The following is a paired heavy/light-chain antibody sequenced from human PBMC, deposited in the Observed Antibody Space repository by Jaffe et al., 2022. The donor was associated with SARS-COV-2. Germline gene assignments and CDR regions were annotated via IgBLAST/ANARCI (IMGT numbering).Heavy chain of an antibody. Sequence: EVQLLESGGVLVQPGGSLRLSCAATGFTFSNYDMSWVRQAPGKGLEWVSTIRGNGDTTYYADSVKGRFTISRDNSKNTLFLEMNSLRAEDTAVYYCATRNWNYGGASDIWGQGTMVTVSS. CDR1: GFTFSNYD. J-gene: IGHJ3*02. D-gene: IGHD1-7*01. V-gene: IGHV3-23*01. CDR2: IRGNGDTT. CDR3: ATRNWNYGGASDI.
Light chain of an antibody. CDR1: QSVSSY. CDR3: QQRGNWPLT. J-gene: IGKJ4*01. V-gene: IGKV3-11*01. Sequence: EIVLTQSPATLSLSPGERATLSCRASQSVSSYLAWYQQIPGQAPRLLIYDASNRATGIPARFSGSGSGTDFTLTISSLEPEDFAVYYCQQRGNWPLTFGGGTKVEIK. CDR2: DAS.